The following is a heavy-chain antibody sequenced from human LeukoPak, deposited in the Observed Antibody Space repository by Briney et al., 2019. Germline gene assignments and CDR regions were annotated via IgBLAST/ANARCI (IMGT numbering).Heavy chain of an antibody. CDR1: GGTFSSYA. CDR2: IIPILGIA. D-gene: IGHD6-19*01. Sequence: SVKVSCKASGGTFSSYAISWVRQAPGQGLEWMGRIIPILGIANYAQRFQGRVTITADKSTSTAYMELSSLRSEDTAVYYCARHPIAVAALYGMDVWGQGTTVTVSS. CDR3: ARHPIAVAALYGMDV. V-gene: IGHV1-69*04. J-gene: IGHJ6*02.